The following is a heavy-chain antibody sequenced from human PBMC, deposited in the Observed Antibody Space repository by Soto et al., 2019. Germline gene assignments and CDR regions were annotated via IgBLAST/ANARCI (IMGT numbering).Heavy chain of an antibody. CDR3: ARDSRLDSGRGGHYYYYYMDV. CDR1: GYTFTGYY. D-gene: IGHD3-16*01. V-gene: IGHV1-2*04. Sequence: ASVKVSCKASGYTFTGYYMHWVRQAPGQGLEWMGWINPNSGGTNYAQKFQGWVTMTRDTSISTAYMELSRLRSDDTAVYYCARDSRLDSGRGGHYYYYYMDVWGKGTTVTVSS. J-gene: IGHJ6*03. CDR2: INPNSGGT.